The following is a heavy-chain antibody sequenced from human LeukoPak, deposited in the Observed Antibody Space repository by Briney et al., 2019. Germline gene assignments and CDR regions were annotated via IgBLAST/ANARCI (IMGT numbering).Heavy chain of an antibody. Sequence: PSETLSLTCAVYSGSFSGYYWSWIRQPPGKGLEWIGEINHSGSTNYNPSLKSRVTISVDTSKNQFSLKLSSVTAADTAVYYCARSSRGYKDYWGQGTLVTVSS. CDR2: INHSGST. J-gene: IGHJ4*02. CDR3: ARSSRGYKDY. CDR1: SGSFSGYY. V-gene: IGHV4-34*01. D-gene: IGHD5-24*01.